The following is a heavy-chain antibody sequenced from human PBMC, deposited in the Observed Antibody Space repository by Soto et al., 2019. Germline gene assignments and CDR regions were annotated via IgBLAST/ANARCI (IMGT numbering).Heavy chain of an antibody. CDR3: ARGIPRNPMIVVVIKGHHAAFDI. D-gene: IGHD3-22*01. V-gene: IGHV3-21*01. Sequence: GGSLRLSCAASGFTFSSYSMNWVRQSPGEGLEWVSSISSSSSYIYYADSVKDRFTISRDNAKNSLYLQMNSLRAEDTAVYYCARGIPRNPMIVVVIKGHHAAFDIWGQGTMVTVSS. J-gene: IGHJ3*02. CDR1: GFTFSSYS. CDR2: ISSSSSYI.